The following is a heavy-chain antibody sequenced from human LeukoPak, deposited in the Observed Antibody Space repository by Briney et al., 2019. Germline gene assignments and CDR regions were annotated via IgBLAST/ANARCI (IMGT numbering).Heavy chain of an antibody. CDR1: GFTFSSYE. CDR3: AKFSSARDAFDI. CDR2: ISGSGGST. J-gene: IGHJ3*02. Sequence: GGSLRLSCAASGFTFSSYEMNWVRQTPGKGLEWVSAISGSGGSTYYADSVKGRFTISRDNSKNTLYLQMNSLRAEDTAVYYCAKFSSARDAFDIWGQGTMVTVSS. V-gene: IGHV3-23*01.